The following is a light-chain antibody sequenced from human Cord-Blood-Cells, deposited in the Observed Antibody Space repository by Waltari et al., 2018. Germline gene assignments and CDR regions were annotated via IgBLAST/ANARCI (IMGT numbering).Light chain of an antibody. CDR1: GADVGGYNY. Sequence: QSALTQPRSVSGSPGQSVTISCTGTGADVGGYNYAHWYQQHPGKAPKLMIYDGSKRPSGVPDRFSGSKSGNAASLTISGLQAEDEADYYCCSYAGSYTYVFGTGTKVTVL. CDR3: CSYAGSYTYV. CDR2: DGS. J-gene: IGLJ1*01. V-gene: IGLV2-11*01.